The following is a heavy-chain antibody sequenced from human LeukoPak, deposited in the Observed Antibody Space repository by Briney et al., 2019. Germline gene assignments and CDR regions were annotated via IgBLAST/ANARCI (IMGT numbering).Heavy chain of an antibody. D-gene: IGHD4-17*01. J-gene: IGHJ3*02. V-gene: IGHV3-74*01. CDR2: IKTDGSST. CDR3: ARASPASYGDFDI. CDR1: GFTFSSYW. Sequence: PGGSLRLSCAASGFTFSSYWMHWVRQGPGKGLVWVSRIKTDGSSTNYADSVKGRFTISRDNAKDTLYLQTNSLRVEDTAVYYCARASPASYGDFDIWGQGTIVTVSS.